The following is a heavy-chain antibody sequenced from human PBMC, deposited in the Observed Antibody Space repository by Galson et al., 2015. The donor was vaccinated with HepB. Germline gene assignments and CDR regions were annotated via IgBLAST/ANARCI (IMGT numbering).Heavy chain of an antibody. CDR3: ARERGAGWYEGNDY. V-gene: IGHV3-30*04. CDR2: MSHDGRNK. CDR1: GFTCSSYS. Sequence: SLRLSCAASGFTCSSYSIHWVREAPGKGLEWVAIMSHDGRNKYYAYSVKGRFTISSDNSRNTLYLQMNGLRSDDTAVYYCARERGAGWYEGNDYWGQGTRVVVSS. J-gene: IGHJ4*02. D-gene: IGHD6-19*01.